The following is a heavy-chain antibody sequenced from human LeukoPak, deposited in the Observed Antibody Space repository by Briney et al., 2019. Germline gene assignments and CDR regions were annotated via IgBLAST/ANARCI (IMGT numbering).Heavy chain of an antibody. J-gene: IGHJ6*03. CDR2: ISSSSSYI. V-gene: IGHV3-21*01. Sequence: GGSLRLSCAASGFTFSSYAMHWVRQAPGKGLEWVSSISSSSSYIYYADSVKGRFTISRDDAKNSLSLQMNSLRAEDTAVYYCARSGIKMVRGLIIKSPYHMDVWGKGTTVTVSS. CDR1: GFTFSSYA. D-gene: IGHD3-10*01. CDR3: ARSGIKMVRGLIIKSPYHMDV.